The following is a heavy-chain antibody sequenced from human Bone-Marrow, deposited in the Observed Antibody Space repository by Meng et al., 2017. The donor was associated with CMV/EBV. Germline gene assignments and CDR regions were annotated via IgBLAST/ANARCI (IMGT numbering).Heavy chain of an antibody. J-gene: IGHJ6*02. CDR3: ARNRMLDV. V-gene: IGHV3-9*01. Sequence: GGSLRLSCAASGFTFSSYGMHWVRQAPGKGLEWVSSISWNSGSIDYAESVKGRFSISRDNAKNSLYLQMDSLRVEDTALYYCARNRMLDVWGQGTTVTVSS. CDR1: GFTFSSYG. CDR2: ISWNSGSI.